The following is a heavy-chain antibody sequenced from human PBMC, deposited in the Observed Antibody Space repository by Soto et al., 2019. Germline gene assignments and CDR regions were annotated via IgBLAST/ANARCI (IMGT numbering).Heavy chain of an antibody. V-gene: IGHV1-2*04. CDR1: GYTFTGYY. J-gene: IGHJ5*02. CDR2: INPNSGGT. CDR3: ARGAEFSLLRYCDWSHPTPTDWFDP. Sequence: ASVKVSCKASGYTFTGYYMHWVRQAPGQGLEWMGWINPNSGGTNYAQKFQGWVTMTRDTSISTAYMELSRLRSDDTAVYYCARGAEFSLLRYCDWSHPTPTDWFDPWGQGTLVIVSS. D-gene: IGHD3-9*01.